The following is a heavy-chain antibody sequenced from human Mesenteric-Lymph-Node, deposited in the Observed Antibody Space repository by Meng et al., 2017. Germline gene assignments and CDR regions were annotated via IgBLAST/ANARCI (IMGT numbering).Heavy chain of an antibody. J-gene: IGHJ4*02. CDR3: TRDYNDGSGRFDI. CDR2: ISYDGSHK. V-gene: IGHV3-30*15. Sequence: LSLTCAASGFTFGSYAMHWVRQAPGKGLEWVAGISYDGSHKFYADSVKGRLAISRDNSENTLFLQMSGMRADDTALYYCTRDYNDGSGRFDIWGQGTLVTVSS. D-gene: IGHD3-22*01. CDR1: GFTFGSYA.